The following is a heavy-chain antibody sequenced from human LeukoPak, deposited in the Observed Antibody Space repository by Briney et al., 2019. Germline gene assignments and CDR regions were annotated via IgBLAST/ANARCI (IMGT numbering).Heavy chain of an antibody. J-gene: IGHJ3*02. D-gene: IGHD1-26*01. CDR2: ISYDGSNK. CDR1: GFTFSSYG. V-gene: IGHV3-30*03. Sequence: GGSLRLSCAASGFTFSSYGMHWVRQAPGKGLEWVAVISYDGSNKYYADSVKGRFTISRDNSKNTLYLQMNSLRAEDTAVYYCAPLARDRAFDIWGQGTMVTVSS. CDR3: APLARDRAFDI.